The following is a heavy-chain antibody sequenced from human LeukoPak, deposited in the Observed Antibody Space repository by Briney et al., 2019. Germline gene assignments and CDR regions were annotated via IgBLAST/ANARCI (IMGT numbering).Heavy chain of an antibody. Sequence: GRSLRLSCAASGFTFDDYAMHWVRQAPGKGLEWVPGISWNSGSIGYADSVKGRFTISRDNAKNSLYLQMNSLRAEDMALYYCAKANYYDSSGYFDYWGQGTLVTVSS. CDR1: GFTFDDYA. D-gene: IGHD3-22*01. CDR3: AKANYYDSSGYFDY. V-gene: IGHV3-9*03. J-gene: IGHJ4*02. CDR2: ISWNSGSI.